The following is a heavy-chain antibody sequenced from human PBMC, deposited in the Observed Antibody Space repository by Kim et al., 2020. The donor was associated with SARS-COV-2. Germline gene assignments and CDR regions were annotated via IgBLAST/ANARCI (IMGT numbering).Heavy chain of an antibody. Sequence: GESLKISCKRSGYSFTRHWIGWVRQMPGKGLEWMGIIYPGDSDTRYSPSFQGQVTISADKSISTAFLQWSSLRASDTAMYYCARHGETTMVRGVYYYGMDVWGQGTTVTVSS. D-gene: IGHD3-10*01. CDR3: ARHGETTMVRGVYYYGMDV. J-gene: IGHJ6*02. CDR2: IYPGDSDT. CDR1: GYSFTRHW. V-gene: IGHV5-51*01.